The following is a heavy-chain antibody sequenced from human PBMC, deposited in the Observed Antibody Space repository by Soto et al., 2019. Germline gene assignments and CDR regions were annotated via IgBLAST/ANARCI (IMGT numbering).Heavy chain of an antibody. CDR2: INHRGST. CDR1: GGSFSGYY. Sequence: QVQLQQWGAGLLKPSETLSLTCVVYGGSFSGYYWSWIRQSPGTGLEWIGGINHRGSTNYNPSLESRVTISVDTSKNQFSLKLTSVTAADTAMYYCARDGFCTSTTCRVGNWFDPWGQGTLVTVSS. J-gene: IGHJ5*02. V-gene: IGHV4-34*01. CDR3: ARDGFCTSTTCRVGNWFDP. D-gene: IGHD2-2*01.